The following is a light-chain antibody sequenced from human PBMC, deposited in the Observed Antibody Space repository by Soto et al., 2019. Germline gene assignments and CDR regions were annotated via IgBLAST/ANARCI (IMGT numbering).Light chain of an antibody. Sequence: EIVLTQSPGTLSLSPGERATLSCRASQSVSSSYLAWYQQKPGQAPRLLIYGASSRATGIPDRFSGSGSGTDFTITISRLEPEDFAVYYCHQYGSSSPAFGQGTKLEIK. CDR2: GAS. CDR1: QSVSSSY. V-gene: IGKV3-20*01. J-gene: IGKJ2*01. CDR3: HQYGSSSPA.